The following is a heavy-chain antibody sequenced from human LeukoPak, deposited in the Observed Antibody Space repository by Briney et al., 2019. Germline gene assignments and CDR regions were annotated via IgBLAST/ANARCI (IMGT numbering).Heavy chain of an antibody. Sequence: SETLSLTCTVSGGSISSYYWSWIRQPPGKGLEWIGYIYYSGSTNYNPSLKSRVTISVDTSKNQFSLKLSSVTAADTAVYYCARARSAYYGSSGDYMDVWGKGTTVTISS. CDR2: IYYSGST. CDR1: GGSISSYY. V-gene: IGHV4-59*01. CDR3: ARARSAYYGSSGDYMDV. J-gene: IGHJ6*03. D-gene: IGHD3-22*01.